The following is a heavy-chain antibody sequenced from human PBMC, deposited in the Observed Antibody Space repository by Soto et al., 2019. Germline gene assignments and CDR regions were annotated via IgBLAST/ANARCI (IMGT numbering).Heavy chain of an antibody. J-gene: IGHJ4*02. Sequence: EVQLVESGGGLVKPGGSLRLSCAASGFTFSSYSMNWVRQAPGKGLEWVSSISSSSSYIYYADSVKGRFTISRDNAKNSLYLQMNSLRAEDTAVYYCAREYCSGGSCYGDYWGQGTLVIVSS. CDR3: AREYCSGGSCYGDY. D-gene: IGHD2-15*01. CDR1: GFTFSSYS. CDR2: ISSSSSYI. V-gene: IGHV3-21*01.